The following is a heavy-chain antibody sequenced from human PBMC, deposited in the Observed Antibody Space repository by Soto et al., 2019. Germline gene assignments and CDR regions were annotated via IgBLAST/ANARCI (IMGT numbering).Heavy chain of an antibody. CDR2: IIPIFDTA. CDR3: ARSQGSSTSLEIYYYYYYGMDV. CDR1: GGTSSSYA. Sequence: SVKVSCKASGGTSSSYAISWVRQAPGQGLEWMGGIIPIFDTANYAQKFQGRVTITADESTSTAYMELSSLRSEDTAVYYCARSQGSSTSLEIYYYYYYGMDVWGQGTTVTGSS. D-gene: IGHD2-2*01. V-gene: IGHV1-69*13. J-gene: IGHJ6*01.